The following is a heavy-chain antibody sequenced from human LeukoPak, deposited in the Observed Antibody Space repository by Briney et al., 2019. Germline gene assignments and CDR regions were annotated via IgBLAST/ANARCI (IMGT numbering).Heavy chain of an antibody. V-gene: IGHV2-5*02. D-gene: IGHD3-16*01. CDR3: AHNFLKTGMLTGYFGS. Sequence: SGPTLVKSTQTLTLTCTFSGFSLSSSGVGVGWIRQPPGKALEWLAVIYWDDDKRYSPSLKSRLSIAKDTSKNQVVLTMTNMDPVDTATYFCAHNFLKTGMLTGYFGSWGQGTLVTVSS. CDR2: IYWDDDK. J-gene: IGHJ4*02. CDR1: GFSLSSSGVG.